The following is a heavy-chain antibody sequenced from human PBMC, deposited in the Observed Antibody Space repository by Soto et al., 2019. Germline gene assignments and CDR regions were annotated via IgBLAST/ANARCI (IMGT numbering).Heavy chain of an antibody. Sequence: SVKVSCKASGGTFSSYAISWVRQAPGQGLEWMGGIIPIFGTANYAQKFQGRVTITADKSTSTAYMELSSLRSEDTAVYYCARDSSPYCSSTSCYPPRGNGMDVRSKGTTVTVSS. J-gene: IGHJ6*04. CDR2: IIPIFGTA. CDR1: GGTFSSYA. CDR3: ARDSSPYCSSTSCYPPRGNGMDV. D-gene: IGHD2-2*01. V-gene: IGHV1-69*06.